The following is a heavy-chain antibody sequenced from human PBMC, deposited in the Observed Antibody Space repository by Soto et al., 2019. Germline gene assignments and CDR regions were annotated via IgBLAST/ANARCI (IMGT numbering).Heavy chain of an antibody. D-gene: IGHD3-22*01. CDR1: GYTLTELS. J-gene: IGHJ6*02. V-gene: IGHV1-24*01. CDR2: FDPEDGET. CDR3: ATDHCYDSSGYRDYYGMDV. Sequence: GASVKFSCKVSGYTLTELSMHWVRQAPGKGLEWMGGFDPEDGETIYAQKFQGRVTMTEDTSTDTAYMELSSLRSEDTAVYYCATDHCYDSSGYRDYYGMDVWGQGTTVTVS.